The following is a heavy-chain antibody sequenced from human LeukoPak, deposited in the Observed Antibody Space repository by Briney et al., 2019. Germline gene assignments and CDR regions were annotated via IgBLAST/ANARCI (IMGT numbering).Heavy chain of an antibody. D-gene: IGHD3-22*01. CDR2: IYYSGST. CDR3: ARSSPPDSSGYYLAYNWFDP. CDR1: GGSISSGGYY. V-gene: IGHV4-31*03. J-gene: IGHJ5*02. Sequence: SETLSLTCTVSGGSISSGGYYWSWIRQHPGKGLEWIGYIYYSGSTYYNPSLKSRVTISVDTSKNQFSLKLSSVTAADTAAYYCARSSPPDSSGYYLAYNWFDPWGQGTLVTVSS.